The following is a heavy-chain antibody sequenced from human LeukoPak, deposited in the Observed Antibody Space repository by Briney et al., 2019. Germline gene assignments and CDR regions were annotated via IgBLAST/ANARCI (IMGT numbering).Heavy chain of an antibody. J-gene: IGHJ4*02. Sequence: GGSLRLSCAASGFTFSSYWMHWVRQAPGKGLVWVSRINSDGSSTSYADSVKGRFTISRDNAKNTLYLQMNSLRAEDTAVYYCARGGYCSGGSCYDPPLLDYWGQGTLVTVSS. D-gene: IGHD2-15*01. CDR1: GFTFSSYW. V-gene: IGHV3-74*01. CDR3: ARGGYCSGGSCYDPPLLDY. CDR2: INSDGSST.